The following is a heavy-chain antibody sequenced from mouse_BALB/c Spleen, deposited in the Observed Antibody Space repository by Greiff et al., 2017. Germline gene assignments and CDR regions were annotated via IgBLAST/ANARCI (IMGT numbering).Heavy chain of an antibody. V-gene: IGHV1-5*01. CDR2: IYPGNSDT. CDR1: GYSFTSYW. CDR3: TMGSSYYFDY. D-gene: IGHD1-1*01. J-gene: IGHJ2*01. Sequence: EVQLQQSGTVLARPGASVKMSCKASGYSFTSYWMHWVKQRPGQGLEWIGAIYPGNSDTSYNQKFKGKAKLTAVTSASTAYMELSSLTNEDSAVYYCTMGSSYYFDYWGQGTTLTVSS.